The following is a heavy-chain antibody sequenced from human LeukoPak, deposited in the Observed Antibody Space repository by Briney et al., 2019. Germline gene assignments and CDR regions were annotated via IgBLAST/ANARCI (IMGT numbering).Heavy chain of an antibody. D-gene: IGHD3-10*01. V-gene: IGHV1-69*06. CDR1: GGTFSSYA. CDR3: AGGTYHYGSGSYYRKRYYYYGMDV. J-gene: IGHJ6*04. Sequence: ASVKVSCKASGGTFSSYAISWVRQAPGQGLEWMGGIIPIFGTANYAQKFQGRVTITADKSTSTAYMELSSLRSEDTAVYYCAGGTYHYGSGSYYRKRYYYYGMDVWGKGTTVTVSS. CDR2: IIPIFGTA.